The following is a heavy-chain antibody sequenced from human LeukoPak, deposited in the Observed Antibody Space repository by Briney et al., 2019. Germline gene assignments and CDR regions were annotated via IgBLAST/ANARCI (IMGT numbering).Heavy chain of an antibody. Sequence: SVKVSCKASGGTFSSYAISWVRQAPGQGLEWMGGIIPIFGTANYAQKFQGRVTITADESTSTAYMELSSLRSEDTAVHYCARIGFDCSSTSCYDYYYYYGMDVWGQGTTVTVSS. V-gene: IGHV1-69*13. CDR3: ARIGFDCSSTSCYDYYYYYGMDV. D-gene: IGHD2-2*01. CDR1: GGTFSSYA. CDR2: IIPIFGTA. J-gene: IGHJ6*02.